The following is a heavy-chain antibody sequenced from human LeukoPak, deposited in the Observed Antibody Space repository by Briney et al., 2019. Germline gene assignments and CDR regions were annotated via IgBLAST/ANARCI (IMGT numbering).Heavy chain of an antibody. Sequence: GASVKVSCKASGYTFTSYAMHWVRQAPGQRLEWMGWISAYNGNTNYAQKLQGRVTMTTDTSTSTAYMELRSLRSDDTAVYYCARDGYSSGWYGATPFDYWGQGTLVTVSS. CDR3: ARDGYSSGWYGATPFDY. CDR2: ISAYNGNT. J-gene: IGHJ4*02. D-gene: IGHD6-19*01. V-gene: IGHV1-18*01. CDR1: GYTFTSYA.